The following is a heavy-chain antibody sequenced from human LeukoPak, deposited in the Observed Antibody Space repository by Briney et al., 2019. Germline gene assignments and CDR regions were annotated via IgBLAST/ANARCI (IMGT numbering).Heavy chain of an antibody. Sequence: GGSLRLSCAASGFTFSSYAMSWVRQAPGKGLEWVSAISGSGGSTYYADSVKGRFTISRDNSKNTLYLQMNSLRAEDTAVYYCAKVPDKGYYYYYMDVWGKGTTVTISS. J-gene: IGHJ6*03. V-gene: IGHV3-23*01. CDR3: AKVPDKGYYYYYMDV. CDR1: GFTFSSYA. D-gene: IGHD3-9*01. CDR2: ISGSGGST.